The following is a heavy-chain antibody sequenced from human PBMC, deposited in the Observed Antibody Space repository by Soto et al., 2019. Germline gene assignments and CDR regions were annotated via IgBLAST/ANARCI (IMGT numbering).Heavy chain of an antibody. CDR3: ARGRVQWLYDAFDI. D-gene: IGHD6-19*01. CDR1: GGSISSYY. CDR2: IHYSGST. J-gene: IGHJ3*02. V-gene: IGHV4-59*01. Sequence: SETLSLTCTVSGGSISSYYWSWIRQPPGKGLEWIGYIHYSGSTNYNPSLKSRVTISVDTSKNQFSLKLSSVTAADTAVYYCARGRVQWLYDAFDIWGQGTMVTVSS.